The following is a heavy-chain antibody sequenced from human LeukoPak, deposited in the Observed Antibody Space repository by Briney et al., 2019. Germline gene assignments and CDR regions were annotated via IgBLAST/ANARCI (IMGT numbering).Heavy chain of an antibody. J-gene: IGHJ4*02. Sequence: SQTLSLTCTVSGGSISSSSYYWSWIRQPAGKGLEWIGRIYTSGSTNYNPSLESRVTISVDTSKNQFSLKLSSVTAADTAVYYCARDLGIYDFWSGYYRQGATVGNFDYWGQGTLVTVSS. D-gene: IGHD3-3*01. CDR1: GGSISSSSYY. V-gene: IGHV4-61*02. CDR2: IYTSGST. CDR3: ARDLGIYDFWSGYYRQGATVGNFDY.